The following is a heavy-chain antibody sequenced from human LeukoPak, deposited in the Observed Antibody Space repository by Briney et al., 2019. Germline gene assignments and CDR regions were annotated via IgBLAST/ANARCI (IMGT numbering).Heavy chain of an antibody. D-gene: IGHD5-24*01. Sequence: SETLSLTCGVYGGSFSGYYWSWIRQPPGKGLEWIGEINPRGSTNYNPSLKSRVTLSADTSKNQFSLTLNSVTAAGTAVYYCARRRLGYYFDYWGQGTLVTVSS. J-gene: IGHJ4*02. CDR3: ARRRLGYYFDY. CDR1: GGSFSGYY. CDR2: INPRGST. V-gene: IGHV4-34*01.